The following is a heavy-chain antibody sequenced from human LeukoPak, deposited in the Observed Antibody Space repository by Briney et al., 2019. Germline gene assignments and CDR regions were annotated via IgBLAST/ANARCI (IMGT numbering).Heavy chain of an antibody. CDR3: ARVSPPSSSYYYDSSGYYGF. Sequence: SETLSLTCAVYGGSFSGYYWSWIRQPPGKGLEWIGEINHSGSTNYNPSLKSRVTISVDTSKNQFSLKLSSVTAADTAVYYCARVSPPSSSYYYDSSGYYGFWGQGTLVTVSS. CDR1: GGSFSGYY. J-gene: IGHJ4*02. CDR2: INHSGST. D-gene: IGHD3-22*01. V-gene: IGHV4-34*01.